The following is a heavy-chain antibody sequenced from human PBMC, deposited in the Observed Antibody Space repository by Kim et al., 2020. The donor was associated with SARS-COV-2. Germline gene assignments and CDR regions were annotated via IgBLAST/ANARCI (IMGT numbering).Heavy chain of an antibody. J-gene: IGHJ4*02. CDR3: ARNSGWAFDY. V-gene: IGHV3-7*04. D-gene: IGHD6-19*01. Sequence: KYDVDSVKGRFTISRDNAKNSLYLQMNSLRTEDTAVYYCARNSGWAFDYWGQGTLVTVSS. CDR2: K.